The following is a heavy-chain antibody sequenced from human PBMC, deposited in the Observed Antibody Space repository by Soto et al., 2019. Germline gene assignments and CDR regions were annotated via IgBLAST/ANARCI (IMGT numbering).Heavy chain of an antibody. CDR3: ASGRFGEFVYYFDY. V-gene: IGHV1-18*01. Sequence: ASVKVSCKASGYTFTSYAMHWVRQAPGQGLEWMGWISVYNGNTNYAQKLQGRVTMTTDTSTSTAYMELRSLRSDDTAVYYCASGRFGEFVYYFDYWGQGTLVTVSS. J-gene: IGHJ4*02. CDR2: ISVYNGNT. CDR1: GYTFTSYA. D-gene: IGHD3-10*01.